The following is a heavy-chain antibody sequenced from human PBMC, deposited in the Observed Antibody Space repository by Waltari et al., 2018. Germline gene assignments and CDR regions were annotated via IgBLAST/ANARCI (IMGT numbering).Heavy chain of an antibody. D-gene: IGHD2-15*01. CDR1: GDSMSSTYW. CDR2: VHGSGKT. CDR3: ARDRGRGLYLDS. J-gene: IGHJ4*02. Sequence: QLQLQESGPGLVKPSGTLSLTCAVSGDSMSSTYWWSWVRQPPGKGLEWIGQVHGSGKTNYNQSFASRVTVSLDTPNNQFSLRVTSVTAADSAIYYCARDRGRGLYLDSWGPGTLVAVSP. V-gene: IGHV4-4*02.